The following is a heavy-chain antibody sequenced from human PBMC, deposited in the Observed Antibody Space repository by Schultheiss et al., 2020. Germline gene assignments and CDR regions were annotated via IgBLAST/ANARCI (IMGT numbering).Heavy chain of an antibody. J-gene: IGHJ4*02. Sequence: GGSMRLSCAASGFTFSSYWMSWVRQAPGKGLEWVANIKQDGSEKYYVDSVKGRFTISRDNAKNSLYLQMNSLRAEDTAVYYCARTGGSTSCCYFDYWGQGTLVTVAS. CDR2: IKQDGSEK. CDR1: GFTFSSYW. CDR3: ARTGGSTSCCYFDY. D-gene: IGHD2-2*01. V-gene: IGHV3-7*01.